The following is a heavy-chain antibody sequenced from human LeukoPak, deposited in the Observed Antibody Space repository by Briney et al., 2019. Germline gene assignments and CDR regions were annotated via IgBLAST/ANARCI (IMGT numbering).Heavy chain of an antibody. CDR2: INWNGGST. J-gene: IGHJ4*02. CDR3: ARGDLSGSYNY. V-gene: IGHV3-20*01. CDR1: GFTFDDYG. D-gene: IGHD1-26*01. Sequence: GGSLRLSCAASGFTFDDYGMSWVRQAPGKGLEWVSGINWNGGSTGYADSVKGRFTISRDNAKNSLYLQMNSLRAEDTALYHCARGDLSGSYNYWGQGTLVTVSS.